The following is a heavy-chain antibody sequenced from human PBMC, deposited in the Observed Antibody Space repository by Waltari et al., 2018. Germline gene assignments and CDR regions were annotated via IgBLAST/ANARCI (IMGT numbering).Heavy chain of an antibody. CDR2: IYTSGST. CDR1: GGSISSGSYY. Sequence: QVQLQESGPGLVKPSQTLSLTCTVSGGSISSGSYYWSWIRQPAGKGLEWIGRIYTSGSTNYNPSLKSRVTISVDTSKNQFSLKLSSVTAADTAVYYCARPYLWFRELPDAFDIWGQGTMVTVSS. J-gene: IGHJ3*02. V-gene: IGHV4-61*02. D-gene: IGHD3-10*01. CDR3: ARPYLWFRELPDAFDI.